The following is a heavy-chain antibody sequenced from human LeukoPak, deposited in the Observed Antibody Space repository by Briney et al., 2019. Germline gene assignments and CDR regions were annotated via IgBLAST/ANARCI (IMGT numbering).Heavy chain of an antibody. CDR2: INHSGST. J-gene: IGHJ4*02. Sequence: PSETLSLTCTVSGGSISSSSYYWGWIRQPPGKGLEWIGEINHSGSTNYNPSLKSRVTISVDTSKNQFSLKLSSVTAADTAVYYCARGTPITIFGVVIIPLGYYFDYWGQGTLVTVSS. V-gene: IGHV4-39*07. CDR1: GGSISSSSYY. D-gene: IGHD3-3*01. CDR3: ARGTPITIFGVVIIPLGYYFDY.